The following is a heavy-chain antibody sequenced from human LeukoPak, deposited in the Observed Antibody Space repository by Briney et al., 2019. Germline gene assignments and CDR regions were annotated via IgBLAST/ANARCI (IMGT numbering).Heavy chain of an antibody. CDR1: GGSTSSGGYS. J-gene: IGHJ5*02. V-gene: IGHV4-30-2*01. CDR3: ARGDCSSTSCYRFDP. D-gene: IGHD2-2*02. CDR2: IYHSGST. Sequence: SQTLSLTCTVSGGSTSSGGYSWNWIRQPPGRGLEWIGYIYHSGSTHYNPSLKSRVTISVDRSKNQFSLKLSSVTAADTAVYYCARGDCSSTSCYRFDPWGQGMLVTVSS.